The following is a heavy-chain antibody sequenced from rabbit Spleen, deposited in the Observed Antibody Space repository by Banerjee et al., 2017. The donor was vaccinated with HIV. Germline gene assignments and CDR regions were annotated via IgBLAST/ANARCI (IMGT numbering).Heavy chain of an antibody. CDR1: GFTISSSDW. Sequence: QEQLVEFGGGLVQPGASLTLTCTAYGFTISSSDWICWVRQAPGKGLEWIGCIYTGSGSTYYAHWAKGRFTISKTSSTTVTLQMTSLTAADTATYFCARDSYNAGWDLDLWGQGTLVTVS. D-gene: IGHD4-1*01. J-gene: IGHJ4*01. CDR2: IYTGSGST. CDR3: ARDSYNAGWDLDL. V-gene: IGHV1S45*01.